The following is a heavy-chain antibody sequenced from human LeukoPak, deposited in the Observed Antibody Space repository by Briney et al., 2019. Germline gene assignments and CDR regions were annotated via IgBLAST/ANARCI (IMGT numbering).Heavy chain of an antibody. J-gene: IGHJ6*03. D-gene: IGHD3-3*01. V-gene: IGHV3-11*04. CDR3: ASGWSGYCNYYYYMDV. CDR1: GFTFSDYY. Sequence: GGSLRLSCAASGFTFSDYYMSWIRQAPGKGLEWVSYISSSGSTIYYADSVKGRFTISRDNAKNSLYLQMNSLRAEDTAVYYCASGWSGYCNYYYYMDVWGKGTTVTVSS. CDR2: ISSSGSTI.